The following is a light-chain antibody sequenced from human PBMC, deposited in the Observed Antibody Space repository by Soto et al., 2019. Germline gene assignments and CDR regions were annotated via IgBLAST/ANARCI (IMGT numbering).Light chain of an antibody. J-gene: IGKJ1*01. CDR1: QGVGSN. CDR2: GSS. V-gene: IGKV3-15*01. CDR3: QQYDDWPRT. Sequence: ETVITQSPATLSVSPGERATLSCRASQGVGSNLAWYQQRPGQAPRLLIFGSSTRATGIPDRFSGSGFGAEFTLTISSLQSEDSAVYYCQQYDDWPRTFGQGTKV.